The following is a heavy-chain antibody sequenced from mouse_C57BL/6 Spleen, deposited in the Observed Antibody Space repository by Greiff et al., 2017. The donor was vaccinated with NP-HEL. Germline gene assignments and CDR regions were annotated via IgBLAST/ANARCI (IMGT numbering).Heavy chain of an antibody. CDR3: ARIERLNYYGSSSNYYAMDY. Sequence: QVTLKVSGPGILQPSQTLSLTCSFSGFSLSTFGMGVGWIRQPSGKGLEWLAHIWWDDDKYYNPALKSRLTISKDTSKNQVFLKIANVDTADTATYYCARIERLNYYGSSSNYYAMDYWGQGTSVTVSS. CDR1: GFSLSTFGMG. D-gene: IGHD1-1*01. V-gene: IGHV8-8*01. CDR2: IWWDDDK. J-gene: IGHJ4*01.